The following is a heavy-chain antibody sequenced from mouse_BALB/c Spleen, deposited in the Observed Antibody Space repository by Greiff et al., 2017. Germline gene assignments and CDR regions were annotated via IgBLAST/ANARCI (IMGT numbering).Heavy chain of an antibody. D-gene: IGHD6-1*01. CDR2: IDPANGNT. CDR1: GFNIKDSY. J-gene: IGHJ4*01. Sequence: VQLKESGAELVKPGASVKLSCTASGFNIKDSYMHWVKQRPEQGLEWIGRIDPANGNTKYDPKFQGKATITADTSSNTAYLQLSSLTSEDTAVCYCASSLYAMDYWGQGTSVTVSS. V-gene: IGHV14-3*02. CDR3: ASSLYAMDY.